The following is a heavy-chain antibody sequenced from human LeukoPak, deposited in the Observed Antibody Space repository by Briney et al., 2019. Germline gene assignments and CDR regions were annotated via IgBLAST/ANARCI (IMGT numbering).Heavy chain of an antibody. CDR2: VSHTGTTE. D-gene: IGHD3-22*01. J-gene: IGHJ4*02. CDR3: AKSYYDSSGYCFDY. V-gene: IGHV3-30*18. CDR1: GFTFSDYG. Sequence: GGSLRLSCAASGFTFSDYGMHWVRQAPGKGLEWVAVVSHTGTTEFYADSVKGRFTISRDNSKNTLYLQMNSLRAEDTAVYYCAKSYYDSSGYCFDYWGQGTLVTVSS.